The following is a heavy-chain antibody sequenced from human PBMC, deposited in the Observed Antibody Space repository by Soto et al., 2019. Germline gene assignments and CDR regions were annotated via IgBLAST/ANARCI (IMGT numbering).Heavy chain of an antibody. V-gene: IGHV4-61*01. CDR1: NGSISNHIYY. D-gene: IGHD6-13*01. Sequence: SETLSLTCSVSNGSISNHIYYWAWKRQPPGKGLEWIGYSHSSGYSHYNPSLKSRVTISVDTSNNQISLKVTSVTAADTAMYYCAGSYGNSWYAYWGQGSLVTVSS. CDR2: SHSSGYS. J-gene: IGHJ4*02. CDR3: AGSYGNSWYAY.